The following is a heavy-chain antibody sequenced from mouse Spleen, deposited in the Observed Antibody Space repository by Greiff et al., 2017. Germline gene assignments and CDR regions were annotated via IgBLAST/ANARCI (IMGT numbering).Heavy chain of an antibody. V-gene: IGHV1-42*01. Sequence: EVQLQQSGPELVKPGASVKISCKASGYSFTGYYMNWVKQSPEKSLEWIGEINPSTGGTTYNQKFKAKATLTVDKSSSTAYMQLKSLTSEDSAVYYCARGGTGTRWYFDVWGAGTTVTVSS. D-gene: IGHD4-1*01. J-gene: IGHJ1*01. CDR1: GYSFTGYY. CDR2: INPSTGGT. CDR3: ARGGTGTRWYFDV.